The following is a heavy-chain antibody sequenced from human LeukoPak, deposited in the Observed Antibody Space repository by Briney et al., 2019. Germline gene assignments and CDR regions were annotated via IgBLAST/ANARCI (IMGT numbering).Heavy chain of an antibody. V-gene: IGHV4-4*07. CDR3: ARDPYSSSWSPRGRDAFDI. J-gene: IGHJ3*02. CDR2: IYTSGST. CDR1: GGSISRYY. D-gene: IGHD6-13*01. Sequence: PSETLSLTCTVSGGSISRYYWSWIRQPAGKGLEWIGRIYTSGSTNYNPSLKSRVTMSVDTSKNQFSLKLSSVTAADTAVYYCARDPYSSSWSPRGRDAFDIWGQGTMVTVSS.